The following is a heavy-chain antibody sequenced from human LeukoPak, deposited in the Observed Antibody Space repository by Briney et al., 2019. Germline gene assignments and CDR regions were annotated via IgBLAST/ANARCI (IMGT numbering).Heavy chain of an antibody. CDR3: AKTDRYYDILTGPPIYFDY. CDR2: IIPILGIA. V-gene: IGHV1-69*04. J-gene: IGHJ4*02. CDR1: GGTFSSYA. Sequence: SVKVSCKASGGTFSSYAISWVRQAPGQGLEWMGRIIPILGIANYAQKFQGRVTITADKSTSTAYMELSSLRSEDTAVYYCAKTDRYYDILTGPPIYFDYWGQGTLVTVSS. D-gene: IGHD3-9*01.